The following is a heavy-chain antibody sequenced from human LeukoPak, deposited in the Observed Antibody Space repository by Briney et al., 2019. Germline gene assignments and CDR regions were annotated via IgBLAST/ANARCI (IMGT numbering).Heavy chain of an antibody. J-gene: IGHJ4*02. Sequence: GASVKVSCKASGYTFTSYAISWVRQAPGQGLEWMGGIIPIFGTANYAQKFQGRVTITADKSTSTAYMELSSLRSEDTAVYYCASIAAAGAAYVDYWGQGTLVTVSS. CDR1: GYTFTSYA. CDR3: ASIAAAGAAYVDY. V-gene: IGHV1-69*06. CDR2: IIPIFGTA. D-gene: IGHD6-13*01.